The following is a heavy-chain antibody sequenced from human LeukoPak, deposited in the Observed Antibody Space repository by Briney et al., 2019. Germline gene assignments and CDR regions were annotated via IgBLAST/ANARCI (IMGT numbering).Heavy chain of an antibody. CDR3: ATRPPSETYYGVLDY. CDR2: ITSSGGST. CDR1: GVAFSSHA. J-gene: IGHJ4*02. D-gene: IGHD1-26*01. Sequence: GGSLRLSCEASGVAFSSHAMTWVRQAPGKGLEWVSGITSSGGSTYYAESVKGRFTISRDNSKNTVYLQMNSLRAEDTALYYCATRPPSETYYGVLDYWGQGTLVTVSS. V-gene: IGHV3-23*01.